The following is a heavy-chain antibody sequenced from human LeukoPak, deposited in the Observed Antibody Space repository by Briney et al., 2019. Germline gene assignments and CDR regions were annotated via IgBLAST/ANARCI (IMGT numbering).Heavy chain of an antibody. CDR1: GGTFSSYA. D-gene: IGHD1-26*01. J-gene: IGHJ6*03. CDR3: ARGVPYSGSYSYYYYYMDV. V-gene: IGHV1-69*13. Sequence: ASVKVSCKASGGTFSSYAISWVRQAPGQGLGWMGGIIPIFGTANYAQKFQGRVTITADESTSTAYMELSSLRSEDTAVYYCARGVPYSGSYSYYYYYMDVWGKGTTVTISS. CDR2: IIPIFGTA.